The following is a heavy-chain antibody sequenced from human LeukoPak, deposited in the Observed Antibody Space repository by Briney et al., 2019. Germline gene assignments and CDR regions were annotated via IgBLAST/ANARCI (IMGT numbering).Heavy chain of an antibody. CDR3: ARGIYGRYFDY. Sequence: GGSLRLSCAASGFTFNTYLMSWVRQAPGKGLEWVANIKPDGSEKYFVDSVKGRFSISRDNARNSLYLQMDSLGAEDTAVYYCARGIYGRYFDYWGQGTLVTVSS. CDR1: GFTFNTYL. J-gene: IGHJ4*02. D-gene: IGHD3-10*01. CDR2: IKPDGSEK. V-gene: IGHV3-7*04.